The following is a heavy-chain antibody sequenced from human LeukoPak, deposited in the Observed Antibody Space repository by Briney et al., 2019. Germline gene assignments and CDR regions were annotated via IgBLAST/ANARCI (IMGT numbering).Heavy chain of an antibody. V-gene: IGHV3-43*02. CDR1: GFTFDDYV. CDR3: VKVWQPGRSYAFDI. D-gene: IGHD1-26*01. J-gene: IGHJ3*02. Sequence: GGCLRLPCAASGFTFDDYVMHWVRQAPGKGLEWVSLISGDGGSTYYADSVKGRFTISRDNSKNSLYLQMNSLRTEDTALYYCVKVWQPGRSYAFDIWGLGTMVTVSS. CDR2: ISGDGGST.